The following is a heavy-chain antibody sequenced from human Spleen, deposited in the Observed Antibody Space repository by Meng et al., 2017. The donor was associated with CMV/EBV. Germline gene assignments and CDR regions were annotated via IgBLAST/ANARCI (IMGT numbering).Heavy chain of an antibody. V-gene: IGHV3-7*01. CDR1: GFTFSSYW. D-gene: IGHD5-12*01. Sequence: GESLKISCAASGFTFSSYWMSWVRQAPGKGLEWVANIKQDGSEKYYVDSVKGRFTISRDNAKNSLYLQMNSLRAEDTAVYYCARCRGSRYSGYDWQLDYWGQGTLVTVSS. CDR3: ARCRGSRYSGYDWQLDY. CDR2: IKQDGSEK. J-gene: IGHJ4*02.